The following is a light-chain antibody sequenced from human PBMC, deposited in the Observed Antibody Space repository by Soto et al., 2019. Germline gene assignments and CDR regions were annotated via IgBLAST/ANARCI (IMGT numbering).Light chain of an antibody. J-gene: IGKJ1*01. Sequence: DIQMTQPPSTMSASVGDRVTITCRASQSIDSWLAWYQQKPGKAPKFLMYKASNLESGVPLRFSGSGSETEFTLTVSSLQPDDFASYYCQHYKSYPWTFGQGTQVERK. CDR3: QHYKSYPWT. V-gene: IGKV1-5*03. CDR2: KAS. CDR1: QSIDSW.